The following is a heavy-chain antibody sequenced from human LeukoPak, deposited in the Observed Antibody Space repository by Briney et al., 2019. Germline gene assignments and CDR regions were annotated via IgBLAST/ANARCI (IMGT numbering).Heavy chain of an antibody. D-gene: IGHD3-22*01. Sequence: GASVKVSCKASGYTFTGYYMHWVRQAPGQGLEWMGWINPNSGGTNYAQKFQGRVNMTRDTSISTAYMELSRLRSDDTAVYYCARDTTIDYYDSSGYAFDIWGQGTMVTVSS. CDR2: INPNSGGT. V-gene: IGHV1-2*02. CDR3: ARDTTIDYYDSSGYAFDI. CDR1: GYTFTGYY. J-gene: IGHJ3*02.